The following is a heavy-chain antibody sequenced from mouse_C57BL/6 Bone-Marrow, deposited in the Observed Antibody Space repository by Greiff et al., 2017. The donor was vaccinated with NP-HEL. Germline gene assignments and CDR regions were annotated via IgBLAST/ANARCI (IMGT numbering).Heavy chain of an antibody. Sequence: VQLKESGAELVRPGASVKLSCTASGFNIKDDYMHWVKQRPEQGLEWIGWIDPENGDTEYASKFQGKATITADTSSNTAYLQLSSLTSEDTAVYYCTPYGPFDYWGQGTTLTVSS. V-gene: IGHV14-4*01. D-gene: IGHD1-1*02. CDR2: IDPENGDT. CDR1: GFNIKDDY. J-gene: IGHJ2*01. CDR3: TPYGPFDY.